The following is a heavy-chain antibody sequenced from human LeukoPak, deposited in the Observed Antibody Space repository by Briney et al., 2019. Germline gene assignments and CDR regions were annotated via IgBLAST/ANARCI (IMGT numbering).Heavy chain of an antibody. J-gene: IGHJ4*02. CDR2: ISAYNGNT. D-gene: IGHD5-12*01. Sequence: ASLKVSFKASGYTFSNYGISWVRQAPGQGLEWMGWISAYNGNTNFAQEFQGRVTMTTDTSTSTASMELRSLRSDDTAVYYCARDQGIYNHRIIDSWGQGALVSVSS. V-gene: IGHV1-18*01. CDR3: ARDQGIYNHRIIDS. CDR1: GYTFSNYG.